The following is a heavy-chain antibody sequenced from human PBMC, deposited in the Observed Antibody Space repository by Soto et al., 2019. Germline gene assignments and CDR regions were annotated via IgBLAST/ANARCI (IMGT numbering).Heavy chain of an antibody. CDR3: ARSLGYSSGWYPNWFDP. V-gene: IGHV6-1*01. CDR1: GDSVSLNSAA. Sequence: SQTLSLTCAISGDSVSLNSAAWNWIRQSPSRGLEWLGRTYYRSKWYNDYAVSVKSRITINPGTSKNQFSLQLNSVTPEDTAVYYCARSLGYSSGWYPNWFDPWGQGTLVTVSS. CDR2: TYYRSKWYN. J-gene: IGHJ5*02. D-gene: IGHD6-19*01.